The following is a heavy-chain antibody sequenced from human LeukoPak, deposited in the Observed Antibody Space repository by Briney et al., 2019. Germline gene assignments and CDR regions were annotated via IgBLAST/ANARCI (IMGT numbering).Heavy chain of an antibody. Sequence: ASVKVSCKASGGTFSSYAISWVRQAPGQGLEWMGWINPNSGGTNYAQKFQGRVTMTRDTSISTAYMELSRLRSDDTAVYYCARDEYQLLSDAFDIWGQGTMVTVSS. J-gene: IGHJ3*02. CDR2: INPNSGGT. CDR3: ARDEYQLLSDAFDI. D-gene: IGHD2-2*01. V-gene: IGHV1-2*02. CDR1: GGTFSSYA.